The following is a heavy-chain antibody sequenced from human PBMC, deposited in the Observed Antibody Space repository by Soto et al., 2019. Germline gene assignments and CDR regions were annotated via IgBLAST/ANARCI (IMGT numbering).Heavy chain of an antibody. V-gene: IGHV3-30*18. D-gene: IGHD6-6*01. CDR3: AKEGDYSSSPTLAVWYYGMDV. CDR1: GFTFSSYG. J-gene: IGHJ6*02. Sequence: VGSLRLSCAASGFTFSSYGMHWVRQAPGKGLEWVAVISYDGSNKYYADSVKGRFTISRDNSKNTLYLQMNSLRAEDTAVYYCAKEGDYSSSPTLAVWYYGMDVWGQGTTVTVSS. CDR2: ISYDGSNK.